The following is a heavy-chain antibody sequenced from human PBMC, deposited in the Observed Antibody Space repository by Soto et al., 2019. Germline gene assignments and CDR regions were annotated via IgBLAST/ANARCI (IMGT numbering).Heavy chain of an antibody. CDR1: GYTFTSYY. D-gene: IGHD2-2*01. CDR3: ARVSIPGIYGEDV. V-gene: IGHV1-46*01. J-gene: IGHJ6*02. Sequence: ASVKVSCKASGYTFTSYYMHWVRQAPGQGLEWMGIINPSGGSTNYAQKFQGRITITADRSPRTDTAYMELSSLRSEDTALYYCARVSIPGIYGEDVWGQGTTVTVSS. CDR2: INPSGGST.